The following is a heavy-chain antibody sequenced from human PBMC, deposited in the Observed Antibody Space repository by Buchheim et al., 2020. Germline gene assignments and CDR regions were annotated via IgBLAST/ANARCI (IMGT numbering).Heavy chain of an antibody. CDR3: ARDEVAAAVSYYYYGMDV. V-gene: IGHV4-39*07. D-gene: IGHD6-13*01. J-gene: IGHJ6*02. Sequence: QLQLQESGPGLVKPSETLSLTCTVSGGSISSSSYYWGWIRQPPGKGLEWIGSIYYSGSTYYNPSLKSRVTISVDKAKKQFSLKLSSVTAADTAVYYCARDEVAAAVSYYYYGMDVWGQGTT. CDR2: IYYSGST. CDR1: GGSISSSSYY.